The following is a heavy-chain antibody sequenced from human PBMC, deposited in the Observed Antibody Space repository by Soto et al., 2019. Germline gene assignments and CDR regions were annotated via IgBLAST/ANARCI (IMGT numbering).Heavy chain of an antibody. D-gene: IGHD3-22*01. Sequence: QITLKESGPTLVKPTQTLTLTCTFSGFSLSTSGVSVGWIRQPPGKALEWLALIYWDNDKYYSPSLKSRLIIAKDTSKNQVILTMINMDPVDTATYYCAHRLASPYYYHRRGSSFDYWGQGTPGTVSS. J-gene: IGHJ4*02. CDR1: GFSLSTSGVS. CDR3: AHRLASPYYYHRRGSSFDY. V-gene: IGHV2-5*02. CDR2: IYWDNDK.